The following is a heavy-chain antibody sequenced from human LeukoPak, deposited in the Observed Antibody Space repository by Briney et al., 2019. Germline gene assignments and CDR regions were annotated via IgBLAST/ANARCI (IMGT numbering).Heavy chain of an antibody. D-gene: IGHD2-15*01. V-gene: IGHV3-23*01. CDR1: GFPFSSYA. J-gene: IGHJ5*02. CDR2: ISNSDDST. Sequence: GGSLRLSCAASGFPFSSYAMSWVRQAPGKGLEWVSTISNSDDSTYYADSVKGRFTISRDNSENTLFLRMNSLRAEDTAVYYCAKGGQSSGRFDPWGQGTLVTVSS. CDR3: AKGGQSSGRFDP.